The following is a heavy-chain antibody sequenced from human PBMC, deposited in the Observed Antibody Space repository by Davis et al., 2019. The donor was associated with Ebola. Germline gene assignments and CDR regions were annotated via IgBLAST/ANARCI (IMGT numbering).Heavy chain of an antibody. CDR1: GYTFTSYA. Sequence: ASVKVSCKASGYTFTSYAMHWVRQAPGQRLEWMGWINAGNGNTKYSQKFQGRVTITRDTSASTAYMELSSLRSEDTAVYYCAKEPSSGYAFDIWGQGTMVTVSS. D-gene: IGHD3-22*01. CDR3: AKEPSSGYAFDI. V-gene: IGHV1-3*01. J-gene: IGHJ3*02. CDR2: INAGNGNT.